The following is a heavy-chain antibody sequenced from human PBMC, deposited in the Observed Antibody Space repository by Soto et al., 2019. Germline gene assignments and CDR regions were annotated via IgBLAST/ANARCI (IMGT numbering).Heavy chain of an antibody. CDR3: AKARTDQSGTYFPFDY. V-gene: IGHV3-23*01. CDR2: INNSGSRT. D-gene: IGHD1-26*01. J-gene: IGHJ4*02. Sequence: EVQLLESGGGFVQPGGSLRLSCAASGFTFSSYGMSWVRQAPGKGLEWVSSINNSGSRTYHADSVKGRFTISRDNSKNTLYLQMNSLRAADTAVYYCAKARTDQSGTYFPFDYWGQGTLVTVSS. CDR1: GFTFSSYG.